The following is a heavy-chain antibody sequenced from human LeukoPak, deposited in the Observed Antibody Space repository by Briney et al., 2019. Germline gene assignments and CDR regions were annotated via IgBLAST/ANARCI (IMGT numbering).Heavy chain of an antibody. D-gene: IGHD6-19*01. CDR3: ARREQWLVGDDY. V-gene: IGHV1-18*01. CDR2: ISAYNGNT. Sequence: ASVKVSCKASGYSFTSYGITWVRQAPGQGLEWMGWISAYNGNTNYAQKFQGRVTMTTDTSTSTAYMELRSLRSDDTAVYYCARREQWLVGDDYWGQGTLVTVFS. CDR1: GYSFTSYG. J-gene: IGHJ4*02.